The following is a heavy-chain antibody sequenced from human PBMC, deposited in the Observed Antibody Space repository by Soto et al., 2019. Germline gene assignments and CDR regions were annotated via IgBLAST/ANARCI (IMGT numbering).Heavy chain of an antibody. CDR1: GFTFSDYY. V-gene: IGHV3-11*05. D-gene: IGHD3-9*01. J-gene: IGHJ3*02. CDR2: IGRSGSYT. CDR3: ARDADILTGSDAFDI. Sequence: GGSLRLSCAASGFTFSDYYMSWIRQAPGKGLEWVSYIGRSGSYTNYADSVKGRFTISRDNAKNSLHLQMNSLRAEDTAVYYCARDADILTGSDAFDIWGQGTMVTVSS.